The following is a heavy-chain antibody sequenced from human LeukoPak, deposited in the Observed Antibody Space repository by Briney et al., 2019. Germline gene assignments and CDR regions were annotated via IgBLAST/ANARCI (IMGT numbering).Heavy chain of an antibody. V-gene: IGHV4-34*01. D-gene: IGHD2-15*01. J-gene: IGHJ4*02. CDR1: GGSFSGYY. Sequence: SETLSLTCAVYGGSFSGYYWSWIRQPPGKGLEWIGEINHSGSTNYNPSLKSRVTISVDTSKNQFSLKLSSVTAADTAVYYCARRDYCSGGSCYSGGFDYWGQGTLVTVSS. CDR3: ARRDYCSGGSCYSGGFDY. CDR2: INHSGST.